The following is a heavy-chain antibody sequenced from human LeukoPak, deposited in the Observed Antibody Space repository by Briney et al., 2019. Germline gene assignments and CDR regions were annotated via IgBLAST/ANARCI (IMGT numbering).Heavy chain of an antibody. CDR3: AKDYNNGFDY. CDR2: IRYDGSTK. Sequence: RSGGSLRLSCAASGFSFSGYGMHWVRQAPGKGLEWVTFIRYDGSTKSYADSVKGRFTIARDNSKNTLYLQMNSLRAEDTAVYFCAKDYNNGFDYWGQGALVTVSS. D-gene: IGHD1-14*01. J-gene: IGHJ4*02. CDR1: GFSFSGYG. V-gene: IGHV3-30*02.